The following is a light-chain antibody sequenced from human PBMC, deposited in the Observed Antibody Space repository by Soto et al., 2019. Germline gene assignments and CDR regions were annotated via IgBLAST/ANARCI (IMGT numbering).Light chain of an antibody. V-gene: IGLV2-8*01. CDR2: EVS. CDR1: SSDVGGYNY. J-gene: IGLJ1*01. Sequence: QSALTQPPSASGSPGPSVTISCTGTSSDVGGYNYVSWYQHHPGKAPKLMIYEVSKRPSGVPDRFSGSKSGNTASLTVSGLQAEDEADYYCSSYAGSNNFNVFGTGTKVTVL. CDR3: SSYAGSNNFNV.